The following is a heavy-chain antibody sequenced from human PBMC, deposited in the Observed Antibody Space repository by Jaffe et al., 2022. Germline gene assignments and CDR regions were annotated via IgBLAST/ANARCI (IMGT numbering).Heavy chain of an antibody. CDR1: GYSISSGYY. CDR3: ARHRPPPYYAFDY. D-gene: IGHD3-22*01. V-gene: IGHV4-38-2*01. CDR2: IYHSGST. Sequence: QVQLQESGPGLVKPSETLSLTCAVSGYSISSGYYWGWIRQPPGKGLEWIGSIYHSGSTYYNPSLKSRVTISVDTSKNQFSLKLSSVTAADTAVYYCARHRPPPYYAFDYWGQGTLVTVSS. J-gene: IGHJ4*02.